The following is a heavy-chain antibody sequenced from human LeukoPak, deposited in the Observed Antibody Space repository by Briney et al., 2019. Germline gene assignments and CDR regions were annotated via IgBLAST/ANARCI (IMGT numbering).Heavy chain of an antibody. CDR1: GGSISSYY. CDR3: ARWYGYGIYGMDV. V-gene: IGHV4-59*01. J-gene: IGHJ6*02. Sequence: SETLSLTCTVSGGSISSYYWSWIRQPPGKGLEWIGYIYYSGSTNYNPSLKSRVTISVDTSKNQFSLKLSSVTAADTAVYYCARWYGYGIYGMDVWGQGTTVTVSS. D-gene: IGHD5-18*01. CDR2: IYYSGST.